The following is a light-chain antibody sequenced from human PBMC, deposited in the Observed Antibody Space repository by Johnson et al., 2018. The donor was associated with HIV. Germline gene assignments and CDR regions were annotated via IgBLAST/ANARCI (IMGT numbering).Light chain of an antibody. CDR3: GTWDSSLSAWFYV. V-gene: IGLV1-51*01. CDR2: DNN. Sequence: QSVLTQPPSVSAAPGQKVTISCSGSSSNIGNNYVSWYQQLPGTAPKLLIYDNNKRPSGIPDRFSGSKSGTSATLGITGLQTGDEADYYFGTWDSSLSAWFYVFGTGTKVTVL. CDR1: SSNIGNNY. J-gene: IGLJ1*01.